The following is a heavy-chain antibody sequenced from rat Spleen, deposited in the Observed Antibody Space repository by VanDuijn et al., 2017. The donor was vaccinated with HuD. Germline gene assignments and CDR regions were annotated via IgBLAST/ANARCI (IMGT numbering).Heavy chain of an antibody. CDR2: ISSGGGGT. Sequence: EVQLVESGGGLVQPGRSLKLSCAASGFTFSDYYMAWVRQAPKKGLEWVASISSGGGGTYYPDSVKGRFTISRDDAKNTQYLQMDSLRSEDTAIYYCTRQRGDGSYHGGLDYWGQGVMVTVSS. V-gene: IGHV5S13*01. J-gene: IGHJ2*01. CDR3: TRQRGDGSYHGGLDY. CDR1: GFTFSDYY. D-gene: IGHD1-12*01.